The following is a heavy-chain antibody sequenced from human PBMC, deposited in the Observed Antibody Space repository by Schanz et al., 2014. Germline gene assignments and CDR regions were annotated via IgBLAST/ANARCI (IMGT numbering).Heavy chain of an antibody. CDR2: IGGSDGNT. J-gene: IGHJ4*02. CDR1: GYTFTRSG. Sequence: QVQLVQSGGEVKTPGASVKVSCKASGYTFTRSGISWVRQAPGQGLEWMGWIGGSDGNTNFAQKFQGRVTMTTDTSTSTVYMELRSQTSDDSAVYYCARDRDQWDGNYLDYWGQGTLVTVSS. D-gene: IGHD1-26*01. V-gene: IGHV1-18*01. CDR3: ARDRDQWDGNYLDY.